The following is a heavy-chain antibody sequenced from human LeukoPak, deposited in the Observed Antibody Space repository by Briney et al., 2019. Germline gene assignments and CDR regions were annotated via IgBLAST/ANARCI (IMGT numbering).Heavy chain of an antibody. Sequence: ASVKVSCKVSGYTLTGLSIHWVRQPPGKGLEWMGGFDPEDGETIYAQKFQGRVTMTEDTSTDTAYMEVSSLRSEDTAVYYCATEVPLVGATHYYYYGMDVWGQGTTVTVSS. CDR2: FDPEDGET. CDR1: GYTLTGLS. D-gene: IGHD1-26*01. V-gene: IGHV1-24*01. J-gene: IGHJ6*02. CDR3: ATEVPLVGATHYYYYGMDV.